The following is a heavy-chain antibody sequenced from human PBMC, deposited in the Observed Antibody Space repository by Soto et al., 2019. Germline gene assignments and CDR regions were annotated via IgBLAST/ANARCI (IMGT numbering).Heavy chain of an antibody. CDR3: ARTGVYYGSGSYYMTNYFDY. J-gene: IGHJ4*02. CDR1: GYTFTSYG. V-gene: IGHV1-18*01. CDR2: ISAYNGNT. D-gene: IGHD3-10*01. Sequence: ASVKVSCKASGYTFTSYGISWVRQAPGQGLEWMGWISAYNGNTNYAQKLQGRVTMTTDTSTSTAYMELRSLRSDDTAVYYCARTGVYYGSGSYYMTNYFDYWGQGTLVTVSS.